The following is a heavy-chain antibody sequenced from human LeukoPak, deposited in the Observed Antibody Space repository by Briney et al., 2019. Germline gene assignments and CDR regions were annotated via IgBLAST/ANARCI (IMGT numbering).Heavy chain of an antibody. J-gene: IGHJ3*01. CDR2: MKGDGSEI. CDR1: GFTFSTYW. D-gene: IGHD3-9*01. V-gene: IGHV3-7*01. CDR3: ARPGYTAGYDL. Sequence: GGSLRLSCAASGFTFSTYWMTWVRQAPGKGLEWVANMKGDGSEIYYVDSVKGRFTISRDNAKNLQYLQMNSLRAEDTAVYYCARPGYTAGYDLWGQGTLVTVSS.